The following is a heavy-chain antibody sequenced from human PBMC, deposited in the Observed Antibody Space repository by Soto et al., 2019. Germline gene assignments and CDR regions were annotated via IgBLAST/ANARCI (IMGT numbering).Heavy chain of an antibody. Sequence: LSLTCTVSGDSISSSNYFWGWIRQPPGKGLEWIGTIFYSGSTYYNPSLKSRVTISVDTSKNQFSLKLTSVTAADTALYYCARRYGRLYFAYWGQGSLVTVSS. V-gene: IGHV4-39*01. CDR3: ARRYGRLYFAY. J-gene: IGHJ4*02. CDR1: GDSISSSNYF. D-gene: IGHD2-15*01. CDR2: IFYSGST.